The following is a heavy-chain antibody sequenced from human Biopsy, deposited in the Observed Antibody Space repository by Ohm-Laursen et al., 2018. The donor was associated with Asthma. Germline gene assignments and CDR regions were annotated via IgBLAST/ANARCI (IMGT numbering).Heavy chain of an antibody. D-gene: IGHD3-3*02. CDR1: GFTFSSYG. CDR3: ARTFHFWSPYHAEHYQL. V-gene: IGHV3-30*03. J-gene: IGHJ1*01. CDR2: ISYDGSNK. Sequence: SLRLSCAASGFTFSSYGIHWVRQAPGKGLEWVAVISYDGSNKYYADSVKGRFTISRDNSKNTLYLQMNSLRAEDTAVYYCARTFHFWSPYHAEHYQLWGQGTLVTVSS.